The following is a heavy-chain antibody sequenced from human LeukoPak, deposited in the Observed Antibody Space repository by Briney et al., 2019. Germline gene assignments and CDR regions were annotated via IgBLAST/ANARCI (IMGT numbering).Heavy chain of an antibody. CDR1: GFDFTTYW. D-gene: IGHD1-1*01. V-gene: IGHV5-51*01. CDR2: IWPRDSDT. J-gene: IGHJ3*02. CDR3: ARPRTTGTTSAFDI. Sequence: GESLKISCKGSGFDFTTYWVTWVRQMPGKGLESMGTIWPRDSDTRYSPSFQGQVTISADKSISTAYLHWNSLKAPDTAIYYCARPRTTGTTSAFDIWGQGTMVSVSS.